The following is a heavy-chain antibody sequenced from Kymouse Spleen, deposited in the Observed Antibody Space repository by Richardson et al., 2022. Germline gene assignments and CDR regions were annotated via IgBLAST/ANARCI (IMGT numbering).Heavy chain of an antibody. Sequence: QVQLVQSGAEVKKPGASVKVSCKASGYTFTSYDINWVRQATGQGLEWMGWMNPNSGNTGYAQKFQGRVTMTRNTSISTAYMELSSLRSEDTAVYYCARGGVDILTGEGNWFDPWGQGTLVTVSS. CDR2: MNPNSGNT. CDR1: GYTFTSYD. V-gene: IGHV1-8*01. CDR3: ARGGVDILTGEGNWFDP. D-gene: IGHD3-9*01. J-gene: IGHJ5*02.